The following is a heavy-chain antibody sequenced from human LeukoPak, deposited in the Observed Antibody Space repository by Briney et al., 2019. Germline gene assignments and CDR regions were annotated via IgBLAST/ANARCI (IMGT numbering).Heavy chain of an antibody. CDR3: ARTFLERITTIVVVSLPDY. D-gene: IGHD3-22*01. J-gene: IGHJ4*02. V-gene: IGHV1-18*01. Sequence: GTSVKVSCKASGYTFTSYGISWVRQAPGQGLEWMGWISAYNGNTNYAQKLQGRVTMTTDTSTSTAYMELRSLRSDDTAVYYCARTFLERITTIVVVSLPDYWGQGTLVTVSS. CDR1: GYTFTSYG. CDR2: ISAYNGNT.